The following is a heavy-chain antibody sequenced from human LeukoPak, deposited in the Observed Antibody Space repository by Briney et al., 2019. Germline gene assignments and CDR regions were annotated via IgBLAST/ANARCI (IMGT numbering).Heavy chain of an antibody. CDR2: ISYSGST. J-gene: IGHJ4*02. CDR1: GRSISSGDYY. D-gene: IGHD2-21*01. CDR3: ARLHGDSTAIFDY. Sequence: SDTVSLTCTFSGRSISSGDYYWSWIRQHPGKGLEWIGYISYSGSTYNNPSLKSRVTISRDTSKNQFSLRLSSVAAADTAGYNCARLHGDSTAIFDYWGQGALVSVSS. V-gene: IGHV4-31*03.